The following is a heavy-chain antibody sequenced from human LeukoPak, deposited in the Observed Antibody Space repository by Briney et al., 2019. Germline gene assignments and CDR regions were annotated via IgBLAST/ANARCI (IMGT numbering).Heavy chain of an antibody. CDR2: TRNKADSYTT. D-gene: IGHD5-24*01. V-gene: IGHV3-72*01. Sequence: GGSLRLSCAASGVAFSDHYMDWVRQAPGKGQEWVGRTRNKADSYTTDYAASVKGRFTISRDDSKNSLFLQMNSLRTEDTAVYYCARATRDGIDYWGQGTLVTVSA. J-gene: IGHJ4*02. CDR1: GVAFSDHY. CDR3: ARATRDGIDY.